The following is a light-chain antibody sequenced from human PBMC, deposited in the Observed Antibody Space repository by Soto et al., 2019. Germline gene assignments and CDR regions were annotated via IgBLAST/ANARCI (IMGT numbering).Light chain of an antibody. CDR3: QHYNNWLGT. J-gene: IGKJ4*01. V-gene: IGKV3-15*01. CDR2: GAS. CDR1: QNVVTN. Sequence: EIVVTQSPAILSVSPGERVTLSCRASQNVVTNLAWYQQRLGQAPRLLIYGASAMATGVPARFSGSGSGTEFLLTISSLQSEDFAVYYCQHYNNWLGTVGGGTKVEIK.